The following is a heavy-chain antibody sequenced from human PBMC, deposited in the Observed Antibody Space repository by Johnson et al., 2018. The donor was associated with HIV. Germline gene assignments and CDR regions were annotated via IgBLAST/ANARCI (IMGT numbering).Heavy chain of an antibody. CDR3: ARGSGDDAFDI. Sequence: VQLVEFGGGVVQPGRSLRLSCAASGFTFDDYGMSWVRQAPGKGLEWVSGISWNSGSIGYADSVKGRFTISRDNAKNSLYLQMNSLRAEDTALYYCARGSGDDAFDIWGQGTMVTVSS. CDR2: ISWNSGSI. D-gene: IGHD3-3*01. J-gene: IGHJ3*02. V-gene: IGHV3-20*04. CDR1: GFTFDDYG.